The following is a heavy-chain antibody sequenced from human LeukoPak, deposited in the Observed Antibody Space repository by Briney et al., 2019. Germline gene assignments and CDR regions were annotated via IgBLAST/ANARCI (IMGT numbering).Heavy chain of an antibody. CDR1: GGSFSGYY. CDR2: INHSGST. V-gene: IGHV4-34*01. Sequence: SETLSLTCAVYGGSFSGYYWSWIRQPPGKGLEWIGEINHSGSTNYNPSLKSRVTISVDTSKNQFSLKLSSVTAADTAVYYCARRRYFDWLLPNWGQGTLVTVSS. D-gene: IGHD3-9*01. J-gene: IGHJ4*02. CDR3: ARRRYFDWLLPN.